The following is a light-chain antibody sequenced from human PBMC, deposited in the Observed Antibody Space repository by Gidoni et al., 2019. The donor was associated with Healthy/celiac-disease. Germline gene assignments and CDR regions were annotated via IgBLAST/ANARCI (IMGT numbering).Light chain of an antibody. CDR3: QSADSSGTYLWV. J-gene: IGLJ3*02. V-gene: IGLV3-25*03. CDR1: AFPKQY. Sequence: SYELTQPPSVSVSPGHTARITCSGDAFPKQYAYWYQQKPCQAPVLVIYKDSERPSGSPERFSGSSSGTTVTLTISGGQAEDEADYYCQSADSSGTYLWVFGGGTKLTVL. CDR2: KDS.